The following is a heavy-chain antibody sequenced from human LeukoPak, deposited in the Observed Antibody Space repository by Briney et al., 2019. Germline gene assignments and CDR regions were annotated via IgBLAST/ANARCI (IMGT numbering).Heavy chain of an antibody. Sequence: SETLSLTCTVSSYSISSGYYWGWIRPSPGKGLEWIGSIDQSGTTYYHPSLKSRVTISVDTSKNQFSLQLTSVTAADTAVYFCGRDRPTGYYDYWGQGILVTVSS. J-gene: IGHJ4*02. D-gene: IGHD3-9*01. V-gene: IGHV4-38-2*02. CDR2: IDQSGTT. CDR3: GRDRPTGYYDY. CDR1: SYSISSGYY.